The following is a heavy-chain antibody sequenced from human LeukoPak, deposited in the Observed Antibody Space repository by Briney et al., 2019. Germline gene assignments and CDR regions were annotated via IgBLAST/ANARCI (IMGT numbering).Heavy chain of an antibody. CDR2: VNPNSGGT. J-gene: IGHJ6*03. Sequence: ASVKVSCKASGYTFTVNYIHWVRQAPGQGLEWMGWVNPNSGGTSFAQKFQGRVTMTRDTSISTAYMELSSLRSDDTAVYYCARDRGGFTSGYYYYYMDVWGKGTTVTVSS. V-gene: IGHV1-2*02. CDR3: ARDRGGFTSGYYYYYMDV. CDR1: GYTFTVNY. D-gene: IGHD3-10*01.